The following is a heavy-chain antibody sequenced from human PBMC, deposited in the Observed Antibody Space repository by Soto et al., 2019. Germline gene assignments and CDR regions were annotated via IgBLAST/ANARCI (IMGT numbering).Heavy chain of an antibody. CDR2: VSPPFRTS. CDR1: GVSFNNNG. D-gene: IGHD3-10*01. CDR3: ARVFYYGSGSYSPYGMDV. V-gene: IGHV1-69*01. Sequence: QVQLVQSGAEVKKPGSSVKVSCKTSGVSFNNNGIGWVRQAPGHGLEWMGGVSPPFRTSNYARKLQGRISITADASTGTVNMELSSLTSEDTAQYYCARVFYYGSGSYSPYGMDVWVQGTTVTVSS. J-gene: IGHJ6*02.